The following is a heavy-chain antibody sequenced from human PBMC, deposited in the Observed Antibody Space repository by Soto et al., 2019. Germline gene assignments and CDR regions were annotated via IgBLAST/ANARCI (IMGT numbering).Heavy chain of an antibody. CDR2: IYPGDSDT. Sequence: PGESLKISCKGSGCSFTTSWIAWVRRMPGKGLEWMGIIYPGDSDTRYSPSFQGQVTISADKSISTAYLQWSSLKASDTAMYYCARSDTAMEIFDYWGQGTLVTVSS. D-gene: IGHD5-18*01. CDR1: GCSFTTSW. CDR3: ARSDTAMEIFDY. V-gene: IGHV5-51*01. J-gene: IGHJ4*02.